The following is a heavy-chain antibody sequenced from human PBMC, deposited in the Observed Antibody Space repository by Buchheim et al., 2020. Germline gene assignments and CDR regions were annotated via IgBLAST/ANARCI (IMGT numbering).Heavy chain of an antibody. CDR2: IWYDGSNE. D-gene: IGHD6-13*01. V-gene: IGHV3-33*03. CDR1: GFTFSNYA. CDR3: ASAAGYSDTWHFDY. J-gene: IGHJ4*02. Sequence: QAQLVESGGGVVQPGGSLRLSCAVSGFTFSNYAMHWVRQAPGKGLEWLAVIWYDGSNEYYADSVKGRFTIYRDNSNNTLYLQMNSLRLDDTAIYYCASAAGYSDTWHFDYWGQGIL.